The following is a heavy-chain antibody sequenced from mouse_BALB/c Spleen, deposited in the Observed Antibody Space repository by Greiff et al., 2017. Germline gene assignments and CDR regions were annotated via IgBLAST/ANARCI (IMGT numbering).Heavy chain of an antibody. D-gene: IGHD2-1*01. V-gene: IGHV1S137*01. J-gene: IGHJ4*01. CDR2: ISTYYGDA. Sequence: VQLQQSGAELVRPGVSVKISCKGSGYTFTDYAMHWVKQSHAKSLEWIGVISTYYGDASYNQKFKGKATMTVDKSSSTAYMELARLTSEDSAIYYCARGGNPYAMDYWGQGTSVTVSS. CDR3: ARGGNPYAMDY. CDR1: GYTFTDYA.